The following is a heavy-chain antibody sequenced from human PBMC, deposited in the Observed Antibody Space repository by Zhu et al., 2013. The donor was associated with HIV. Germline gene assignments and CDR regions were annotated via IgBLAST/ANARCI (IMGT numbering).Heavy chain of an antibody. CDR3: AGGEHPTYCSGGSCYLSAFDI. J-gene: IGHJ3*02. CDR1: GGSISSGGYS. V-gene: IGHV4-30-2*01. Sequence: QVQLQESGSGLVKPSQTLSLTCAVSGGSISSGGYSWSWIRQPPGKGLEWIGHIYHSGSTYYNPSLKSRVTISVDRSKNQFSLKLSSVTAADTAVYYCAGGEHPTYCSGGSCYLSAFDIWGQGTMVTVSS. CDR2: IYHSGST. D-gene: IGHD2-15*01.